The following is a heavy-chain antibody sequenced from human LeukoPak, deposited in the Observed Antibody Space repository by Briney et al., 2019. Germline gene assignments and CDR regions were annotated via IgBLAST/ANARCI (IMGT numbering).Heavy chain of an antibody. CDR2: IWYDGSNK. J-gene: IGHJ3*02. CDR1: GFTFSSYG. D-gene: IGHD5-24*01. CDR3: AREQFGSDDALDI. Sequence: GGSLRLSCAASGFTFSSYGMHWVRQAPGKGLEWVAVIWYDGSNKFYGDSVKGRFTTSRDNSKDTVALQMNSLRDEDTAVYYCAREQFGSDDALDIWGQGTTVIVSS. V-gene: IGHV3-33*01.